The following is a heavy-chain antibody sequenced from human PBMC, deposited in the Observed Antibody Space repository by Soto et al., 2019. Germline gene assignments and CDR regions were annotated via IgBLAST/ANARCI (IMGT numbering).Heavy chain of an antibody. Sequence: KTSETLSLTCTVSGGSISSSSYYWGWIRQPPGKGLEWIGSIYYSGSTYYNPSLKSRVTISVDTSKNQFSLKLSSVTAADTAVYYCAVSPSSVNFDYWGQGTLVTV. CDR1: GGSISSSSYY. J-gene: IGHJ4*02. V-gene: IGHV4-39*01. CDR3: AVSPSSVNFDY. CDR2: IYYSGST. D-gene: IGHD3-10*01.